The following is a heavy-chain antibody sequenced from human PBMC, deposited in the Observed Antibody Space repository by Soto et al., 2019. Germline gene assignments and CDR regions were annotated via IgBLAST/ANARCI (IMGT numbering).Heavy chain of an antibody. V-gene: IGHV2-5*02. CDR3: AHRRQLGDFDS. Sequence: QITLKESGPTLVKPTQTLTLTCTFSGFSLSTSGVCVGWFRQPPGKALEWLAIICWDDGKRYSPSLKSRLTITQDTSKKEVVLILTNMDPLDTATYFCAHRRQLGDFDSWGQGTLVTVSS. D-gene: IGHD7-27*01. J-gene: IGHJ4*02. CDR2: ICWDDGK. CDR1: GFSLSTSGVC.